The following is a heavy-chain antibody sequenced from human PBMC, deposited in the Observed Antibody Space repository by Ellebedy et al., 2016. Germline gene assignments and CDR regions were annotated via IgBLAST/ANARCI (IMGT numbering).Heavy chain of an antibody. V-gene: IGHV3-23*01. Sequence: GGSLRLSCTASGFTFSSYAMSWVRQAPGKGLEWVSAVNGVGGSTWYADSVKGRFTISRDNSKNTLYLHMNSLSAEDTAVYYCAKDRDGGSQLFAYYHDYWGQGTLVTVSS. CDR1: GFTFSSYA. J-gene: IGHJ4*02. D-gene: IGHD3-10*01. CDR2: VNGVGGST. CDR3: AKDRDGGSQLFAYYHDY.